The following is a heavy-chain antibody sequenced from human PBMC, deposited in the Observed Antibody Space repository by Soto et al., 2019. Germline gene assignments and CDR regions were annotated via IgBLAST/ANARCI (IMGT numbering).Heavy chain of an antibody. CDR3: ARRIANKETPSIRPNTPWFDY. CDR2: IYPGDSDT. J-gene: IGHJ5*01. Sequence: GESLKISCQASGYDFSTYWIGGVRQMPGKGLEWMGIIYPGDSDTQYSPSVHGQVGTSADRSPSTLYLHWSSLKAPDTAMYYCARRIANKETPSIRPNTPWFDYWGQGTLVTVSS. CDR1: GYDFSTYW. V-gene: IGHV5-51*01. D-gene: IGHD1-26*01.